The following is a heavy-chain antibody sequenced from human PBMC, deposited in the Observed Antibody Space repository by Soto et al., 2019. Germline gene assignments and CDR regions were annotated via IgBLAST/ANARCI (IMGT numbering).Heavy chain of an antibody. J-gene: IGHJ4*02. CDR1: GDSITGYH. V-gene: IGHV4-4*07. CDR2: VYSSGTT. CDR3: ARVPPPYSFSYDD. Sequence: KTSETLSLTCTVSGDSITGYHWSWIRQPAGEGLEWIGRVYSSGTTYYNPSLKSRLTISLDTSRNVFSLKLRSVTAADTAVYYCARVPPPYSFSYDDWGQGTLVTVSS. D-gene: IGHD5-12*01.